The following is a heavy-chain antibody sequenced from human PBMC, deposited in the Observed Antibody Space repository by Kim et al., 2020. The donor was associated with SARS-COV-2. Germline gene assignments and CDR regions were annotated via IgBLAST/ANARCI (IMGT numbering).Heavy chain of an antibody. CDR2: INTNTGNP. CDR3: ARDVIVVVPAAHYNWFDP. V-gene: IGHV7-4-1*02. J-gene: IGHJ5*02. D-gene: IGHD2-2*01. Sequence: ASVKVSCKASGYTFTSYAMNWVRQAPGQGLEWMGWINTNTGNPTYAQGFTGRFVFSLDTSASTAYLQTSSLKAEDTAVYYFARDVIVVVPAAHYNWFDPWGQGTLVTVSS. CDR1: GYTFTSYA.